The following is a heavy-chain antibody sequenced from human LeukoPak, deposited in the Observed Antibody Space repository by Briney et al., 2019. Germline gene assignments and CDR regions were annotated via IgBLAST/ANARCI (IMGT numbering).Heavy chain of an antibody. CDR3: ARDLRPSFYYYDSSGYSY. J-gene: IGHJ4*02. Sequence: GGSLRLSCAASGFTFSSYWMSWVRQAPGKGLEWVANIKQDGSEKYYVDSVKGRFTISRDNAKNSLYLQVNSLRAEDTAVYYCARDLRPSFYYYDSSGYSYWGQGTLVTVSS. D-gene: IGHD3-22*01. CDR1: GFTFSSYW. CDR2: IKQDGSEK. V-gene: IGHV3-7*01.